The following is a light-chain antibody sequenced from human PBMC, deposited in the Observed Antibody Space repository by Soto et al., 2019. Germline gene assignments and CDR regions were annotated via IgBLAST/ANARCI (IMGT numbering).Light chain of an antibody. CDR1: QSVSSSY. J-gene: IGKJ1*01. V-gene: IGKV3-20*01. CDR2: GAS. Sequence: WPQSQGTLSXXPWVXSKLXGSXSQSVSSSYLAWYQQKPGHAPRLLIYGASIRPTGIPARFSASGSGTDFTLTISRLEPEDFAVYFCQQYGKSPQTFGQPTEVYI. CDR3: QQYGKSPQT.